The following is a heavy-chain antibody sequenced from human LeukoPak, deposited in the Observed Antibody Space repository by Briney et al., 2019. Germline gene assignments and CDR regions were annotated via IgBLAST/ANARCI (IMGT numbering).Heavy chain of an antibody. CDR2: ISSSDDGT. CDR3: AKAPVTSCRGAFCHPLDS. V-gene: IGHV3-23*01. J-gene: IGHJ4*02. Sequence: GGSLRLSCAGSGITFSTYSMNWVRQAPGKGLEWVSAISSSDDGTYHAGSVRGRFTISRDSSKNTLYLQMNNLRTEDAAIYYCAKAPVTSCRGAFCHPLDSWGQGTLVTVSS. D-gene: IGHD2-15*01. CDR1: GITFSTYS.